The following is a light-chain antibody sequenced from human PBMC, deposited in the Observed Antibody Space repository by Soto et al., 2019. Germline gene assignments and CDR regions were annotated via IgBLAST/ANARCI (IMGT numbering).Light chain of an antibody. Sequence: QSVLTQPPSVSAAPGQKVTISCSGSSSNIGDNYVSWYQQFPRTAPKLLIYDNNERPSGIPDRFSGSKSGTSATLGITGLQTGDEADYYCGTWDSSLSVVVFGGGTKVTVL. CDR3: GTWDSSLSVVV. V-gene: IGLV1-51*01. CDR1: SSNIGDNY. CDR2: DNN. J-gene: IGLJ2*01.